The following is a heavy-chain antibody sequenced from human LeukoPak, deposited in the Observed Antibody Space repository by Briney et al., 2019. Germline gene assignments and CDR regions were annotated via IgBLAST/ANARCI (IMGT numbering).Heavy chain of an antibody. CDR3: ARAGSGYSFDY. D-gene: IGHD3-10*01. J-gene: IGHJ4*02. Sequence: SETLSLTCTVSGTSISTYYWSWIRQPPGKGLEWVGYLYYSGSTSYNPSLKSRVTISVDASKNQFSLRLSSVTAADTAVYYCARAGSGYSFDYWGQGTLVTVSS. CDR1: GTSISTYY. CDR2: LYYSGST. V-gene: IGHV4-59*08.